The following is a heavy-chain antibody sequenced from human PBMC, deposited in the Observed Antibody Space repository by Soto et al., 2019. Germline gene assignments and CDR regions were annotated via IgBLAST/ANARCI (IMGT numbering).Heavy chain of an antibody. Sequence: SETLSLTCTVSGGSISSGGYSWSWIRQPPGKGLEGIGYIYHSGSIYYNPSLKSRVTISLDTSKNQFSLTLNSVTAADTAVYYCARGGGNPYHNHEFDFWGQGTLVTVSS. V-gene: IGHV4-30-2*01. CDR2: IYHSGSI. D-gene: IGHD6-25*01. CDR1: GGSISSGGYS. J-gene: IGHJ4*02. CDR3: ARGGGNPYHNHEFDF.